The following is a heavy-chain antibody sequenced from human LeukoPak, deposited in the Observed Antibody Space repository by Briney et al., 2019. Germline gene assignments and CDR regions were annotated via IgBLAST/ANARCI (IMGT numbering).Heavy chain of an antibody. CDR3: ARTGYHDSTFDY. V-gene: IGHV3-33*01. J-gene: IGHJ4*02. Sequence: GGSLRLSCAASGFTFSSYGMHWVRQAPGKGLEWVAVIWYDGSNKYYADSVKGRITISRDNSKNTLYLQMNSLRAEDTAVYYCARTGYHDSTFDYWGQGPLVTVSS. D-gene: IGHD3-22*01. CDR1: GFTFSSYG. CDR2: IWYDGSNK.